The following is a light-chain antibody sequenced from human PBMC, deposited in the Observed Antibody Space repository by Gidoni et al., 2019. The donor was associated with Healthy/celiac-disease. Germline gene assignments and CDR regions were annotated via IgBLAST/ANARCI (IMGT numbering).Light chain of an antibody. CDR2: GAS. Sequence: EIGLTQSPGTLSLSPGERATLSCRDSQSVSSSYLAWYQQKPGQAPGLLIYGASSRATGIPHRFSGSGSGTDSTLTISRLEPEYFSVYYCQQYGSSPWTFGQGTKVEIK. CDR3: QQYGSSPWT. V-gene: IGKV3-20*01. CDR1: QSVSSSY. J-gene: IGKJ1*01.